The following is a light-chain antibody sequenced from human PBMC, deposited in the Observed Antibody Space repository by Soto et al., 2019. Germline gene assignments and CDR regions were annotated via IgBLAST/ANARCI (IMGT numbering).Light chain of an antibody. CDR3: QQRDSWPLT. V-gene: IGKV3-11*01. Sequence: EIVLTQSPATLSLSPGERATLSCRASQSVSSYLAWYQHKSGQAPRLLIYSASKRATGIPARFSGSGSGTDFTLTISSLDPEDFAFYYCQQRDSWPLTFGGGTKV. CDR1: QSVSSY. J-gene: IGKJ4*01. CDR2: SAS.